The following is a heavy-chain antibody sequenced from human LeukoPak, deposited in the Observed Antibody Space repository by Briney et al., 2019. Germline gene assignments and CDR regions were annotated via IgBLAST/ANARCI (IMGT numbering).Heavy chain of an antibody. CDR2: MQPDGGEK. Sequence: GGSLRLSCAASGFTFRSYWMSWVRQAPGKGLEWVANMQPDGGEKYYVDSVKGRFTVSRDNAKSSLYLQMNSLRAEDTAVYYCARAEVDYGDYRHFDYWGQGTLVTVSS. CDR3: ARAEVDYGDYRHFDY. J-gene: IGHJ4*02. CDR1: GFTFRSYW. V-gene: IGHV3-7*04. D-gene: IGHD4-17*01.